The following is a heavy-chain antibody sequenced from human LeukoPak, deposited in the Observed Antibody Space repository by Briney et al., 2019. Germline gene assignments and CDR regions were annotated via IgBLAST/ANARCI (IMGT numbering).Heavy chain of an antibody. V-gene: IGHV4-59*01. Sequence: SETLSLTCTVSGGSISSDYWSWIRQPPGKGLEWIGYIYYSGRNIYNPSLKSRVTISVDTSKNQFSLKLSSVTAADTAVYFCARYAYSSGWKSFDIWSQGTVVTVSS. D-gene: IGHD6-19*01. CDR3: ARYAYSSGWKSFDI. CDR2: IYYSGRN. CDR1: GGSISSDY. J-gene: IGHJ3*02.